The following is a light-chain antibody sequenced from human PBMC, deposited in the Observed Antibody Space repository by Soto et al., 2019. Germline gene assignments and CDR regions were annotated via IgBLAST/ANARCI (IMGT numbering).Light chain of an antibody. CDR3: QQYYISWS. CDR1: QSVSSSF. J-gene: IGKJ1*01. CDR2: DAS. V-gene: IGKV3-20*01. Sequence: EIVLTQSPGTLSLSPGERATLSCRASQSVSSSFLTWYQQKPGQAPRLLIYDASNRATGIPARFSGSGSGTEFTLTISSLQSEDFATYSCQQYYISWSFGQGTKVDI.